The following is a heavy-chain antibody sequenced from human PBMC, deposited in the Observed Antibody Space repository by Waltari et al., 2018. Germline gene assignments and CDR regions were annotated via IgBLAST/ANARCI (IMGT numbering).Heavy chain of an antibody. V-gene: IGHV3-23*01. CDR3: AKGRIAAAGTSIDY. CDR2: SMWSGGRT. Sequence: EVQLLESGGGLVQPGGSLRLSCAASGFTFSSYAMSWVRQAPGKGVEWGAVSMWSGGRTNYADSVKGRFTMSRDNSKNTLYLQMSSLRAEDTAVYYCAKGRIAAAGTSIDYWGQGTLVTVSS. D-gene: IGHD6-13*01. CDR1: GFTFSSYA. J-gene: IGHJ4*02.